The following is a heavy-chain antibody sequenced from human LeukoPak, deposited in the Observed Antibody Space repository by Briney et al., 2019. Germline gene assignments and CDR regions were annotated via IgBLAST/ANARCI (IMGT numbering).Heavy chain of an antibody. CDR1: GGSISSGSYY. D-gene: IGHD3-10*01. Sequence: SETLSLTCSVSGGSISSGSYYWSWIRQPAGKGLEWIGHIYTTGIANYNPSLKSRVTMSVDTSKNQFSLKLTSVTAADTAVYYCARGPKRGENWFDPWGQGTLVTVSS. V-gene: IGHV4-61*09. CDR2: IYTTGIA. CDR3: ARGPKRGENWFDP. J-gene: IGHJ5*02.